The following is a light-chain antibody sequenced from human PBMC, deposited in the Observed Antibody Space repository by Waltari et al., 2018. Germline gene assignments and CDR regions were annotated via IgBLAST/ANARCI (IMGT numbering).Light chain of an antibody. CDR2: DDT. V-gene: IGLV3-21*02. CDR3: QVWDDNSDPV. CDR1: NIESRT. J-gene: IGLJ1*01. Sequence: SYVLTQPPSLPVAPGQPARITCGGNNIESRTLHWYQQKPGQAPVLVVYDDTDRPSGIPDRFSGSNSDNTAALTISRVEAGDEADYFCQVWDDNSDPVFGTGTKVTV.